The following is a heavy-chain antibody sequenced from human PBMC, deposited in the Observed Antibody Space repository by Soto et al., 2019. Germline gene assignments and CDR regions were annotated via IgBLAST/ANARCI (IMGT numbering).Heavy chain of an antibody. D-gene: IGHD2-8*01. V-gene: IGHV3-30*18. J-gene: IGHJ6*02. CDR2: ISYDGSNK. CDR3: AKTMMVRSYYYYGMYV. Sequence: QVQLVESGGGVVQPGRSLRLSCAASGFTFSSYGMHWVRQAPGKGLEGVAVISYDGSNKYYADSVKGRFTISRDNSKNTLYLQMNSLRAEDTAVYYCAKTMMVRSYYYYGMYVWGQGTTVTVSS. CDR1: GFTFSSYG.